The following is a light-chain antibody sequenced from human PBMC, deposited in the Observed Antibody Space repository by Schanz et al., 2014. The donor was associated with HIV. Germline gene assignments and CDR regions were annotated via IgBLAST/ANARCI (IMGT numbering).Light chain of an antibody. CDR1: SSDVGDYNY. CDR3: QSFDRGMRGLI. J-gene: IGLJ2*01. V-gene: IGLV2-8*01. CDR2: EVS. Sequence: QSALTQPPSASGSPGQSVTISCTGTSSDVGDYNYVSWYQQHPGTAPKIMIYEVSKRPSGVPDRFSGSKSGNTASLTVSGLQAEDEADYYCQSFDRGMRGLIFGGGTKLTVL.